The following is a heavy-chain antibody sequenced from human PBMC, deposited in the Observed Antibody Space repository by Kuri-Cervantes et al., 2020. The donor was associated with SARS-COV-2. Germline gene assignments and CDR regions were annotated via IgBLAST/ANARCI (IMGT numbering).Heavy chain of an antibody. CDR2: ISSSSSYI. V-gene: IGHV3-21*01. CDR1: GFTFSSYS. Sequence: GESLKISCAASGFTFSSYSMNWVRQAPGKGLEWVSPISSSSSYIYYADSVKGRFTISRDNAKNSLYLQMDSLRAEDTAVYYCARERTITMIVVVIGGKDAFDIWGQGTMVTVSS. CDR3: ARERTITMIVVVIGGKDAFDI. J-gene: IGHJ3*02. D-gene: IGHD3-22*01.